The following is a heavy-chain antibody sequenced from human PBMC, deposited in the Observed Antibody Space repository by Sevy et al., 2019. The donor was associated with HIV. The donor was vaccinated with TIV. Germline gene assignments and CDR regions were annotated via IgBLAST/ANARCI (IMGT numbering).Heavy chain of an antibody. CDR1: GFTFSSYS. J-gene: IGHJ6*02. Sequence: GGSLRLSCAASGFTFSSYSMTWVRQAPGKGLEWVSSISSSSAYIYYADSLKGRFTISRDNAKNSLYLQMNSLRAEDTAVYYCARQYYYDTSGYYAGGMDVWGQGTTVTVSS. CDR3: ARQYYYDTSGYYAGGMDV. V-gene: IGHV3-21*01. CDR2: ISSSSAYI. D-gene: IGHD3-22*01.